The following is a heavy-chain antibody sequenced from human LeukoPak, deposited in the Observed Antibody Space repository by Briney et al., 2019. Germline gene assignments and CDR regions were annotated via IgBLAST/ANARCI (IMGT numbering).Heavy chain of an antibody. V-gene: IGHV3-23*01. J-gene: IGHJ4*02. D-gene: IGHD6-25*01. CDR3: SKDLSSGWAKDFDY. Sequence: PGEPLSPSSAASGFTFSCYAMSWLRQPPGKGLEWVSAVRGSVGRTYNADSVKGRFTISRDNSMNTLYRQMNSLRAEDTAVYYCSKDLSSGWAKDFDYWVQGTLVTVSS. CDR2: VRGSVGRT. CDR1: GFTFSCYA.